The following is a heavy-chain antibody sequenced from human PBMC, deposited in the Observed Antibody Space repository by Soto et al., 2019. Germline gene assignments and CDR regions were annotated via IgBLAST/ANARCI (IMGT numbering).Heavy chain of an antibody. V-gene: IGHV1-18*01. CDR1: GYTFTSYG. CDR3: ARDESLGGGYRNWFDP. Sequence: QVQLVQSGAEVKKPGASVKVSCKASGYTFTSYGISWVRQAPGQGLEWMGWISAYNGNTNYAQKLTGRVTMAXXTXTXXAYMELRSLRSDDTAVYYCARDESLGGGYRNWFDPWGQGTLVTVSS. CDR2: ISAYNGNT. J-gene: IGHJ5*02. D-gene: IGHD3-16*01.